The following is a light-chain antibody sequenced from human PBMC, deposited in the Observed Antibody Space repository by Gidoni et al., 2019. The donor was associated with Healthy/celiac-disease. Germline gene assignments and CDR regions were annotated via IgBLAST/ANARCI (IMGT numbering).Light chain of an antibody. V-gene: IGLV6-57*01. CDR2: EDN. CDR3: QSYDSSNNVV. J-gene: IGLJ2*01. Sequence: NFMLTQPHSVSESPGKTVTISCTRSSGRIASNYVQWYQQRPGSSPPTVIYEDNQRPSGVPDRFSGSIDSSSNSASLTISGLKTEDEADYYCQSYDSSNNVVFGGGTKLTVL. CDR1: SGRIASNY.